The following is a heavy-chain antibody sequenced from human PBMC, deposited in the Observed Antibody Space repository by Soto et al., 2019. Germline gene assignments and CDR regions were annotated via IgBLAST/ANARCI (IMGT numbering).Heavy chain of an antibody. CDR3: ARAPSYDFWSGFPYGDYFDY. Sequence: SETLSLTCTVSGGSISSGDYYWSWIRQPPGKGLEWIGYIYYSGSTYYNPSLKSRVTISVDTSKNQFSLKLSSVTAADTAVYYCARAPSYDFWSGFPYGDYFDYWGQGTLVTVSS. V-gene: IGHV4-30-4*01. D-gene: IGHD3-3*01. CDR2: IYYSGST. CDR1: GGSISSGDYY. J-gene: IGHJ4*02.